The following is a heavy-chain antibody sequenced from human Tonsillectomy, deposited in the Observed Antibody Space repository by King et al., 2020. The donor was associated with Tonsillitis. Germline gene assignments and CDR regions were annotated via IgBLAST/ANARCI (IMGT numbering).Heavy chain of an antibody. CDR3: ASTRYSGYDSDC. D-gene: IGHD5-12*01. J-gene: IGHJ4*02. CDR2: IYYSGST. V-gene: IGHV4-59*01. CDR1: GGSISSNY. Sequence: QLQESGPGLVKPSETLSLTCTVSGGSISSNYWSWIRQPPGKGLEWIGYIYYSGSTNYNPSLKSRVTISLDMSKSQFSLKLSSVTAADTAVYYCASTRYSGYDSDCWGQGTLVTVSS.